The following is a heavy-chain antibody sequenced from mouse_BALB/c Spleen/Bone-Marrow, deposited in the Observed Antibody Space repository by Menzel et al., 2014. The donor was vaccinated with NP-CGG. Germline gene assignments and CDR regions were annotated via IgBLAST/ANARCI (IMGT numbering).Heavy chain of an antibody. CDR1: GYTFTNYW. CDR2: INPSNGRT. CDR3: SRWHGNYVGYALDY. J-gene: IGHJ4*01. Sequence: VQLQQSGAELVKPGASVKVSCKASGYTFTNYWMHWVKQRPGQGLEWIGEINPSNGRTNYNEKFKSKVALNVDKSSSTAYMQLSSLTAEDSAVYDLSRWHGNYVGYALDYWGQGTSGTVSS. V-gene: IGHV1S81*02. D-gene: IGHD2-1*01.